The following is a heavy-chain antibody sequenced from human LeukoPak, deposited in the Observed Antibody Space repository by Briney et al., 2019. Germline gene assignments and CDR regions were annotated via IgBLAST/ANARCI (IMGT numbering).Heavy chain of an antibody. CDR3: ARGRKWLPPTYFDY. CDR1: GGSFSGYY. D-gene: IGHD5-24*01. J-gene: IGHJ4*02. CDR2: INHSGST. Sequence: SETLSLTCAVYGGSFSGYYWSWIRQPPGKGLEWIGEINHSGSTNYNPSLKSRVTISVDTSKNQFSLKLSSVTAADTAVYYCARGRKWLPPTYFDYWGQGTLVTDSS. V-gene: IGHV4-34*01.